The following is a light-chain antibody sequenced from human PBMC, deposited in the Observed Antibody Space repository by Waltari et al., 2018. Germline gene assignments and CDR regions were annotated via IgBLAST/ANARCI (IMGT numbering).Light chain of an antibody. CDR2: DTD. CDR1: TGAGTSTHH. CDR3: LLSFYDLRA. J-gene: IGLJ3*02. V-gene: IGLV7-46*01. Sequence: QAEVTQEPSLTVSPGGTVTLTCGPSTGAGTSTHHPYWFLQKPGQVPRTLIYDTDNKHSWTPARFSGSLLGGKASLTLSGAQPEDEAVYCCLLSFYDLRAFGGGTKLTVL.